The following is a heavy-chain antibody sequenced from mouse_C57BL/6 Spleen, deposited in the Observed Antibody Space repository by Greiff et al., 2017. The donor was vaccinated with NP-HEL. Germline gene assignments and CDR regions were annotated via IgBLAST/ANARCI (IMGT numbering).Heavy chain of an antibody. V-gene: IGHV1-22*01. J-gene: IGHJ3*01. Sequence: EVQLQQSGPELVKPGASVKMSCKASGYTFTDYNMHWVKQSHGKSLEWIGYINPNNGGTSYNQKFKGKATLTVNKSSSTAYMELRSLTSEDSAVYYWSRRTYYSNPAWFAYWGQGTLVTVSA. CDR3: SRRTYYSNPAWFAY. CDR2: INPNNGGT. D-gene: IGHD2-5*01. CDR1: GYTFTDYN.